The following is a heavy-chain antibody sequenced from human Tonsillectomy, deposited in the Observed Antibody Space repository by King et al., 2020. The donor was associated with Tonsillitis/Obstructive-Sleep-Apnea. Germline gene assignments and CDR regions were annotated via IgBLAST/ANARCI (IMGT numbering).Heavy chain of an antibody. J-gene: IGHJ4*02. CDR3: AGGGDVVVEAAHFSVY. V-gene: IGHV1-2*02. D-gene: IGHD2-15*01. CDR1: EYTFTGYY. CDR2: INPNNGGT. Sequence: VQLVESGAEVKKPGASVKVSCEASEYTFTGYYIHWVRQAPGQGLEWMGWINPNNGGTDYAQKFQGRVTMTRDTSISTAYMELRRLRSDDTAVYYCAGGGDVVVEAAHFSVYWGQGTLVTVSS.